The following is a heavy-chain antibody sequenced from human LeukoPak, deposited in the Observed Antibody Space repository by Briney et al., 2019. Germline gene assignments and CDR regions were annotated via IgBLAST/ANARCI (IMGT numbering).Heavy chain of an antibody. J-gene: IGHJ4*02. CDR1: GDSVSSNSAA. CDR2: IYYRSQWKN. D-gene: IGHD1-1*01. CDR3: VRDEPGLDTNFDY. V-gene: IGHV6-1*01. Sequence: SQILSLTCTISGDSVSSNSAAWNWTRQSPPRGLEWLGRIYYRSQWKNDYAVSVRSRISVNADTSKNQFSLQLNSVSPEDTAVYYCVRDEPGLDTNFDYWGQGILVTVSS.